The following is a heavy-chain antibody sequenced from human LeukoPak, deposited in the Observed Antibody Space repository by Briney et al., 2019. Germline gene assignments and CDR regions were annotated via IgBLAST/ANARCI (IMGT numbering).Heavy chain of an antibody. CDR1: GGSFSGYY. J-gene: IGHJ5*02. CDR2: INHSGST. V-gene: IGHV4-34*01. Sequence: SETLSLTCAVYGGSFSGYYWSWIRQPPGKGLEWIGEINHSGSTNYNPSLKSRVTISVDTSKHQFSLKLSSVTAADTAVYYCARGNNWFDPWGQGTLVTVSS. CDR3: ARGNNWFDP.